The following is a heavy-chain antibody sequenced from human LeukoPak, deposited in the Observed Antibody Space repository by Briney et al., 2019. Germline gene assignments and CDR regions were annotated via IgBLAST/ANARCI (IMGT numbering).Heavy chain of an antibody. V-gene: IGHV3-74*01. CDR3: VRSYCGGDCAIFDY. CDR1: GFMFTNYW. D-gene: IGHD2-21*02. J-gene: IGHJ4*02. CDR2: INRDGSST. Sequence: PGGSLRLSCAASGFMFTNYWMHWVRQVPGKGLVWVSRINRDGSSTNYTDSVKGRFTISRDNAKNTVDLKMNSLRAEDTAVYYCVRSYCGGDCAIFDYWGQGALVTVSS.